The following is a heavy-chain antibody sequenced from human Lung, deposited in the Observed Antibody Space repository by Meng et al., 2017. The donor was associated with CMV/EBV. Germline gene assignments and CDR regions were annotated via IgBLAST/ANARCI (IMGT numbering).Heavy chain of an antibody. CDR3: ARYCSSTSCPLGYDAFDI. CDR1: GFTFSSYE. CDR2: ISSSGSTI. Sequence: GGSLRLXCAASGFTFSSYEMNWVRQAPGKGLEWVSYISSSGSTIYYADSVKGRFTISRDNAKNSLYLQMNSLRAEDTAVYYCARYCSSTSCPLGYDAFDIWGQGTMVTVSS. J-gene: IGHJ3*02. V-gene: IGHV3-48*03. D-gene: IGHD2-2*01.